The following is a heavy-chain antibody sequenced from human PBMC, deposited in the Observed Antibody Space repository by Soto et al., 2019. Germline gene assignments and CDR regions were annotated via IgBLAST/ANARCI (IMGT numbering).Heavy chain of an antibody. Sequence: QVQLVQSGAEVKKPGASVKVSCKASGYTFTSYYMHWVRQAPGQGLEWMGIINPSGSTTYAQKFQGRDTMTRDTSTSTVYMELSSLRSDDTAVYYCARVYCSGGSCYGIDYWGQEPWSPSPQ. CDR2: INPSGST. D-gene: IGHD2-15*01. CDR1: GYTFTSYY. J-gene: IGHJ4*01. V-gene: IGHV1-46*01. CDR3: ARVYCSGGSCYGIDY.